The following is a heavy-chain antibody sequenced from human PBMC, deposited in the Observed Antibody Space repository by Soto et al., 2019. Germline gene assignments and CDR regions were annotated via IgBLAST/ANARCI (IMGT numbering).Heavy chain of an antibody. CDR2: IYWDDDK. J-gene: IGHJ6*02. CDR3: AYLPCSGGSCYWFSFSGMDV. Sequence: QITLKESGPTLVKPTQTLTLTCTFSGFSLSTSGVGVAWIRQPPGKALEWLALIYWDDDKRYRPSLESRIAINKDTFKSKLDPTITNMDSVDTATYYCAYLPCSGGSCYWFSFSGMDVWGQGTTVTVSS. D-gene: IGHD2-15*01. CDR1: GFSLSTSGVG. V-gene: IGHV2-5*02.